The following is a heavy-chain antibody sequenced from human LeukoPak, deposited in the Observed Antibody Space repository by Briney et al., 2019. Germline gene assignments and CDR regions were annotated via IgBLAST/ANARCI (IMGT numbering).Heavy chain of an antibody. J-gene: IGHJ3*02. D-gene: IGHD2-2*02. V-gene: IGHV3-9*03. CDR3: AKDMGCSSTSCYNEAFDI. CDR2: ISWNSGSI. Sequence: GGSLRLSCAASGFTFDDYAMHWVRQAPGKGLGWVSGISWNSGSIGYADSVKGRFTISRDNAKNFLYLQMNSLRAEDMALDYCAKDMGCSSTSCYNEAFDIWGQGTMVTVSS. CDR1: GFTFDDYA.